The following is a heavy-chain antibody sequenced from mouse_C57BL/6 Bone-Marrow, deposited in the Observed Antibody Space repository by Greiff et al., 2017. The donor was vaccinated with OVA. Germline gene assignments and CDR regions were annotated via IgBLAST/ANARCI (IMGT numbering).Heavy chain of an antibody. D-gene: IGHD2-2*01. V-gene: IGHV1-81*01. CDR2: IYPRSGNT. CDR1: GYTFTSYG. Sequence: QVQLKQSGAELARPGASVKLSCKASGYTFTSYGISWVKQRTGQGLEWIGEIYPRSGNTYYNEKFKGKATLTADKSSSTAYMELRSLTSEDSAVYFCARDGYDGDFDYWGQGTTLTVSS. J-gene: IGHJ2*01. CDR3: ARDGYDGDFDY.